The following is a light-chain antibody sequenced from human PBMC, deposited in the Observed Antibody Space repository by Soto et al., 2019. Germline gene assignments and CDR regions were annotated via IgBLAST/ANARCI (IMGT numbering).Light chain of an antibody. CDR2: DNN. Sequence: QSALTQPASVSGSPGQAITLSCTGTSSDVGGYNYVSWYQQHPGKAPKLIIYDNNKRPSGIPDRFSDSKSGTSATLGITGLQTGDEADYYCGTWDSSLSAVVFGGGTKVTVL. J-gene: IGLJ2*01. CDR1: SSDVGGYNY. CDR3: GTWDSSLSAVV. V-gene: IGLV1-51*01.